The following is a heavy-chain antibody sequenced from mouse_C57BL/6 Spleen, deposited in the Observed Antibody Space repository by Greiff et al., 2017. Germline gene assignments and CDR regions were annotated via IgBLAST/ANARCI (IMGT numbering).Heavy chain of an antibody. CDR2: IRNKANGYTT. J-gene: IGHJ4*01. CDR1: GFTFTDYY. CDR3: ARWGLRRGCYYAMDY. D-gene: IGHD2-4*01. V-gene: IGHV7-3*01. Sequence: EVQLVESGGGLVQPGGSLSLSCAASGFTFTDYYMSWVRQPPGKALEWLGFIRNKANGYTTEYSASVKGRFTISRDNSQSILYLQMNALRAEDSATYYCARWGLRRGCYYAMDYWGQGTSVTVSS.